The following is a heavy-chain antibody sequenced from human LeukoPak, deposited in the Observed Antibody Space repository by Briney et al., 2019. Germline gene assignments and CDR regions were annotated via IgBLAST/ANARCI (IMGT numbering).Heavy chain of an antibody. CDR3: ARARFGGTANWYFDL. Sequence: PGGSLRLSCAASGFTVSSNYMSWVRQAPGKGLEWVSVIYSGGSTYYADSAKGRFTISRDNSKNTLYLQMNNLRAEDTAVYYCARARFGGTANWYFDLWGRGTLVTVSS. CDR1: GFTVSSNY. V-gene: IGHV3-66*01. CDR2: IYSGGST. D-gene: IGHD3-10*01. J-gene: IGHJ2*01.